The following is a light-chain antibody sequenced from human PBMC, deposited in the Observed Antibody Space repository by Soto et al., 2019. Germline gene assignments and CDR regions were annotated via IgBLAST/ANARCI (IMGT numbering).Light chain of an antibody. Sequence: EIVLIQSPDTLSLSPGERATLSCRASQSVNNALAWYQQKPGQAPRLLIYDASNRATGIPARFSGSGSGTDFTLTISSLEPEDYAVYYCQHRRSWPLTFGGGTKVEIK. CDR2: DAS. CDR3: QHRRSWPLT. CDR1: QSVNNA. V-gene: IGKV3-11*01. J-gene: IGKJ4*01.